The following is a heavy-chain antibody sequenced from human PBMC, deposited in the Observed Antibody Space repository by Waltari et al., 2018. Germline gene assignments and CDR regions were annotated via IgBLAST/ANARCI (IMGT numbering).Heavy chain of an antibody. CDR1: GYSFTTYC. V-gene: IGHV5-51*01. CDR3: ARQDYYYMDV. Sequence: EVQLVQSGAEVKKPGESLKISCEGSGYSFTTYCIGWVRQMPGKGLEWMGITYPITSATSYSPSFQGQVTISADKSISTAYLQWSSLKASDTAMYYCARQDYYYMDVWGKGTTVTVSS. CDR2: TYPITSAT. J-gene: IGHJ6*03.